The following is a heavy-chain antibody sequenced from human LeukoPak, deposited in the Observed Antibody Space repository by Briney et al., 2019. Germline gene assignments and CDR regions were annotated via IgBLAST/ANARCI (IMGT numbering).Heavy chain of an antibody. V-gene: IGHV4-39*01. CDR3: ARHKGVVQLWLLGYNWFDP. Sequence: SGTLSLTCTVSGGSISSSSYYWGWIRQPPGEGLEWIGSIYYSGSTYYNPSLKSRVTISVDTSKNQFSLKLSSVTAADTAVYYCARHKGVVQLWLLGYNWFDPWGQGTLVTVSS. D-gene: IGHD5-18*01. J-gene: IGHJ5*02. CDR2: IYYSGST. CDR1: GGSISSSSYY.